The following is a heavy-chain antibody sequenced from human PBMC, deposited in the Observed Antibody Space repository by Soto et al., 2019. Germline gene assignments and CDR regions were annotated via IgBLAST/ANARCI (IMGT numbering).Heavy chain of an antibody. J-gene: IGHJ4*02. V-gene: IGHV3-23*01. CDR2: ICGSGGST. D-gene: IGHD6-25*01. CDR3: AKDLRLSGDGL. Sequence: GESLKISCAASGFTFSSYAMSWVRQAPGKGLEWVSAICGSGGSTYYADSVKGRFTISRDNSKNTLYLQMNSLRAEDTAVYYCAKDLRLSGDGLWGQGTLVTVSS. CDR1: GFTFSSYA.